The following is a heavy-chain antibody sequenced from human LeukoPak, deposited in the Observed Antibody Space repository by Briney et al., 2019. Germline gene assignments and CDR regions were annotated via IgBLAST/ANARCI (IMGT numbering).Heavy chain of an antibody. D-gene: IGHD3-3*01. CDR3: AKVIQFGEWLLDAFDI. CDR2: ISGSGGST. J-gene: IGHJ3*02. Sequence: GGSLRLSCAASGFTFSSYAMSWVRQAPGKGLEWVSAISGSGGSTYYADSVKGRFTISRDNSKSTLYLQMNSLRAEDTAVYYCAKVIQFGEWLLDAFDIWGQGTMVTVSS. CDR1: GFTFSSYA. V-gene: IGHV3-23*01.